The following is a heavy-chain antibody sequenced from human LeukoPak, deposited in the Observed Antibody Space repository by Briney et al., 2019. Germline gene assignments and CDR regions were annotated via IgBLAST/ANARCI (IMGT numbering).Heavy chain of an antibody. D-gene: IGHD3-3*01. J-gene: IGHJ4*02. CDR1: GYTFTGYY. V-gene: IGHV1-2*02. CDR2: INPNSGGT. Sequence: ASVKVSCMASGYTFTGYYMRWVRQAPGQVLEWMGWINPNSGGTNYAQKFQGRVTMTRDTSISTAYMELSRLRSDDTAVYYCARVDFWSGYFGGMDYWGQATLVTVSS. CDR3: ARVDFWSGYFGGMDY.